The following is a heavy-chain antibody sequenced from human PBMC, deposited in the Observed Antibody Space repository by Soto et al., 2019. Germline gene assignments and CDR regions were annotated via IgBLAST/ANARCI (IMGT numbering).Heavy chain of an antibody. D-gene: IGHD5-18*01. J-gene: IGHJ5*02. CDR1: GGSISNYY. CDR2: IFYSGST. Sequence: PSETLSLTCPVSGGSISNYYWGWIRQPPGRGLEWIGHIFYSGSTNYNPALKSRVTISVDTSKSQFSLKLSSVTAADTAVYYCAIDSGYNYGYFRWFDPWGQGTLVPVSS. CDR3: AIDSGYNYGYFRWFDP. V-gene: IGHV4-59*01.